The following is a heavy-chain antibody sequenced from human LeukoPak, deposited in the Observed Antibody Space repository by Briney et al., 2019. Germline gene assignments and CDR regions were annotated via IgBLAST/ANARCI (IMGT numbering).Heavy chain of an antibody. CDR3: ARGVYCCGYYYGWYFDY. CDR2: MNPNSGNT. CDR1: GYTFTSYD. D-gene: IGHD3-10*01. V-gene: IGHV1-8*03. Sequence: VASVKVSCKASGYTFTSYDINWVRQATGQGLEWMGWMNPNSGNTGYAQKFQGRVTITRNTSISTAYMELSSLRSEDTAVYYCARGVYCCGYYYGWYFDYWGQGTLVTVSS. J-gene: IGHJ4*02.